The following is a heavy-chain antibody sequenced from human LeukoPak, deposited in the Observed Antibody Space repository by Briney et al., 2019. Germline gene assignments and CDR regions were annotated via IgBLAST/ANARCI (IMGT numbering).Heavy chain of an antibody. D-gene: IGHD1-26*01. J-gene: IGHJ4*02. Sequence: PGGSLRLSCAASGFTFSDYYMSWIHQAPGKGLEWISYISSSTYTNYADSVKGRFTISRDNAKNSMYLQMNSLRAEDTAVYYCARISGSYVFDYWGQGTLVTVSS. CDR1: GFTFSDYY. V-gene: IGHV3-11*03. CDR3: ARISGSYVFDY. CDR2: ISSSTYT.